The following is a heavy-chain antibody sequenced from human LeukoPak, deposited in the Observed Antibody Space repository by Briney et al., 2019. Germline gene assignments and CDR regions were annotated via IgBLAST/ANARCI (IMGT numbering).Heavy chain of an antibody. J-gene: IGHJ6*02. CDR2: INHSGST. V-gene: IGHV4-34*01. Sequence: PSETLSLTCAVYGGSFSGYYWSWIRQPPGKGLEWIGEINHSGSTNYNPSLKSRVTISVDTSKNQFSLKLSSVTAADTAVYYCAGGGGSRDGYNYAVYYYYGMDVWGQGTTVTVSS. CDR3: AGGGGSRDGYNYAVYYYYGMDV. CDR1: GGSFSGYY. D-gene: IGHD5-24*01.